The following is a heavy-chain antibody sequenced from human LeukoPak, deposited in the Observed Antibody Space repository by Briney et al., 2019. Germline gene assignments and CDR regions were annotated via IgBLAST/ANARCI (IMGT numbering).Heavy chain of an antibody. CDR2: MYMSGGT. V-gene: IGHV4-4*07. Sequence: PSETLSLTCTVSGGSISSYYWSWIRQPAGKGLEWIGRMYMSGGTNYNPSLKSRVTMSVDTSKNQFSLKLSSVTAADMAVYYCARDRGYCTNTSCYNYYYYMDVWGKGTTVTVSS. J-gene: IGHJ6*03. CDR3: ARDRGYCTNTSCYNYYYYMDV. D-gene: IGHD2-2*01. CDR1: GGSISSYY.